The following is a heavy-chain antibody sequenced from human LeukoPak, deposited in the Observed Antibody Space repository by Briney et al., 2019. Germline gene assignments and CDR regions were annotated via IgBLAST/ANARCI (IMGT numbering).Heavy chain of an antibody. CDR2: ISAYNGNT. D-gene: IGHD3-16*01. V-gene: IGHV1-18*01. J-gene: IGHJ4*02. Sequence: GASVKVSCKASGYTCTSYGISSVRQAPGQGLEWVGWISAYNGNTNYAQKLQCRVTMTTDTSTSTAYMELRSLRSDDTAVYYCARDGGFTYGDPHGYWGQGTLVTVSS. CDR3: ARDGGFTYGDPHGY. CDR1: GYTCTSYG.